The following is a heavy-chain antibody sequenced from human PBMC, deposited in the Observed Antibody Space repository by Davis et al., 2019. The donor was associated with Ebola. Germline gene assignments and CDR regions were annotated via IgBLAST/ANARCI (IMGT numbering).Heavy chain of an antibody. CDR3: ARGRDIWSVPEY. Sequence: AASVKVSCKASGYIFTGYYIHWVRQAPGQGLEWMGCINPNSGATNYAQKFRGWVTMTRDTSINTAYMEVTSLKSDGTAVYYCARGRDIWSVPEYWGQGTLVTVSS. CDR2: INPNSGAT. J-gene: IGHJ4*02. D-gene: IGHD3-3*01. V-gene: IGHV1-2*04. CDR1: GYIFTGYY.